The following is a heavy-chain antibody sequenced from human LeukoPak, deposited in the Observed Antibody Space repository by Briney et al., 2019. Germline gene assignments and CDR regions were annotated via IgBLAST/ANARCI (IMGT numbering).Heavy chain of an antibody. CDR3: ARDHDSSGYYGSSGY. D-gene: IGHD3-22*01. J-gene: IGHJ4*02. Sequence: GGSLRLSCAASGFTFSSYSMNWVRQAPGKGLELVSSISSSSSYIYYTDSVKGRFTISRDNAKNSLYLQMNSLRAEDTAVYYCARDHDSSGYYGSSGYWGQGTLVTVSS. CDR2: ISSSSSYI. V-gene: IGHV3-21*01. CDR1: GFTFSSYS.